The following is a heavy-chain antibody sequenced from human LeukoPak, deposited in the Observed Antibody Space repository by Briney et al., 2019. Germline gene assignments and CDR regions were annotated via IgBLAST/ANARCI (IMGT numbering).Heavy chain of an antibody. CDR3: ARDLRIAAAGTGDY. Sequence: PGGSLRLSCAASGFTFSSYAMSWVRQAPGKGLEWVSAISGSGGSTYYADSVKGRFTISRDNSKNTLYLQMNSLRAEDTAVYYCARDLRIAAAGTGDYWGQGTLVTVSS. CDR2: ISGSGGST. D-gene: IGHD6-13*01. CDR1: GFTFSSYA. J-gene: IGHJ4*02. V-gene: IGHV3-23*01.